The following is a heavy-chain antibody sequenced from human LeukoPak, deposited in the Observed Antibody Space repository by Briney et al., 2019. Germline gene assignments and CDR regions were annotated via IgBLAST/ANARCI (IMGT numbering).Heavy chain of an antibody. D-gene: IGHD3-22*01. CDR3: ASHPRTYYYDSSGYYFDY. CDR1: GFTFSSYG. CDR2: ISSSSSTI. V-gene: IGHV3-48*04. J-gene: IGHJ4*02. Sequence: GGSLRLSCAASGFTFSSYGMTWVRQAPGKGLEWVSYISSSSSTIYYADSVKGRFTISRDNAKNSLYLQMNSLRAEDTAVYYCASHPRTYYYDSSGYYFDYWGQGTLVTVSS.